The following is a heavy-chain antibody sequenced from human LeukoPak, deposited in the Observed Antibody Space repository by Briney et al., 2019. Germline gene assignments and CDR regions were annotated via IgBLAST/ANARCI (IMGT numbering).Heavy chain of an antibody. D-gene: IGHD6-19*01. CDR1: GGSISSSSYY. V-gene: IGHV4-39*01. J-gene: IGHJ5*02. CDR2: IFYSGGT. CDR3: ARRGSGLDWFDP. Sequence: SETLSLTCTVSGGSISSSSYYWGWIRQLPGKGLEWIGSIFYSGGTYYSPSLKSRVTISVDTSNNQFSLKLSSVTAADTAVYYCARRGSGLDWFDPWGQGTLVTVSS.